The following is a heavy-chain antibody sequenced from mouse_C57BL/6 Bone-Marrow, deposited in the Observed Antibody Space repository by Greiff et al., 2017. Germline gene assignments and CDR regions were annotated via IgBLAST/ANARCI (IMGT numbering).Heavy chain of an antibody. J-gene: IGHJ2*01. V-gene: IGHV1-64*01. CDR3: ARRLWYFDY. CDR1: GYTFTSYW. D-gene: IGHD1-1*02. Sequence: QVQLQQPGAELVKPGASVKLSCKASGYTFTSYWMHWVKQRPGRGLEWIGMIHPNSGSTKYNEKFKSKATLTVDKSSSTAYMQLSSLTSEDSAVYYCARRLWYFDYWGQGTTLTVSA. CDR2: IHPNSGST.